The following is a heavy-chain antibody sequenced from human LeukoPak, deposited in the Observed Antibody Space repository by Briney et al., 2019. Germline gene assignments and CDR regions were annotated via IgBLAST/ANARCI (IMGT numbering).Heavy chain of an antibody. V-gene: IGHV3-9*01. J-gene: IGHJ4*02. D-gene: IGHD3-22*01. Sequence: GGSLRLSCAASGFTFDAYAMHWVRQAPGKGLEWVSSISWNSNSIGYADSVKGRFTISRDNAKNSLYLQMNSLRAEDTAVYYCAKDRYSDNTGHHYENEYWGQGTLVTVSS. CDR3: AKDRYSDNTGHHYENEY. CDR2: ISWNSNSI. CDR1: GFTFDAYA.